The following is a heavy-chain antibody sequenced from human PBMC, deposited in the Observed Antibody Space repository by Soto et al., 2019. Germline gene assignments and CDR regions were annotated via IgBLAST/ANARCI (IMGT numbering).Heavy chain of an antibody. Sequence: SQTLSLTCAISGDSVSSDITSWNWIRRSPSRGLEWLGRTYYRSKWFHDYAASVKSRITINPGTSKNQFSLELNSMTPEDTAVYYCARGNSLDVWGQGTVVTVSS. D-gene: IGHD3-10*01. CDR3: ARGNSLDV. CDR2: TYYRSKWFH. CDR1: GDSVSSDITS. V-gene: IGHV6-1*01. J-gene: IGHJ3*01.